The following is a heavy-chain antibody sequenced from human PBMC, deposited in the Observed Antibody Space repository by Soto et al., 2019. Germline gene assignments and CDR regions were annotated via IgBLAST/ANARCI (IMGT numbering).Heavy chain of an antibody. Sequence: SETLSLTCTVSGGSISSGDYYWSWIRQPPGKGLEWIGYIYYSGSTYYNPSLKSRVTISVDTSKNQFSLKLSSVTAADTALYYCARTTMFWWQRGLGWFDSWGQGTLVTVSS. J-gene: IGHJ5*01. CDR1: GGSISSGDYY. CDR2: IYYSGST. D-gene: IGHD3-10*02. CDR3: ARTTMFWWQRGLGWFDS. V-gene: IGHV4-30-4*01.